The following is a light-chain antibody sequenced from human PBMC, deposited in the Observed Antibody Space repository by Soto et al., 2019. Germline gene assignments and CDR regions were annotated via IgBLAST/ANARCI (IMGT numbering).Light chain of an antibody. CDR1: QSVINNY. Sequence: VLTQSPGTLSLSPGERATLSCRASQSVINNYLAWFQQKPGQAPRLLIYGASYRATGIPDRFRGSGSGTDFTLTISRLEPEDFAVYYCQQYGGLPRTFGQGTRVEI. CDR2: GAS. V-gene: IGKV3-20*01. J-gene: IGKJ1*01. CDR3: QQYGGLPRT.